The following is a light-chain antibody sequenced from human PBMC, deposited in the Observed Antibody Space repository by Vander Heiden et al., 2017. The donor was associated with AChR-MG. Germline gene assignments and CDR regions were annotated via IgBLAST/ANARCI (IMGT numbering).Light chain of an antibody. CDR3: QQNNSYPT. CDR1: QSINSW. CDR2: DAS. Sequence: DIQITLSPSTLYVSVRDRVTVTCRASQSINSWLAWYQQKPGKAPKLLIYDASSFESGVPSRFSGSGSGTEFTLTISNLQDDDFATYYCQQNNSYPTFGQGTNLEI. V-gene: IGKV1-5*01. J-gene: IGKJ2*01.